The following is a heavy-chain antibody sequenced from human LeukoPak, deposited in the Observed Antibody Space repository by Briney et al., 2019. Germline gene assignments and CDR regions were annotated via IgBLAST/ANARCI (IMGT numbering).Heavy chain of an antibody. V-gene: IGHV5-51*01. CDR2: IYPGDSDT. D-gene: IGHD4-23*01. J-gene: IGHJ2*01. Sequence: GESLKISCKGSGHSFTSYWIGWVRQMPGKGLEWMGIIYPGDSDTRYSPSFQGQVTISADKSINTAYLQWSSLKASDTAMYYCARRVVNNRNWYFNLWGRGTLVTVSS. CDR1: GHSFTSYW. CDR3: ARRVVNNRNWYFNL.